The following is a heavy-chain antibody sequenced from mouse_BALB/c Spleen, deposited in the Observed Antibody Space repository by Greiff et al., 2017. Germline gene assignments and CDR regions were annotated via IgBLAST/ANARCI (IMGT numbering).Heavy chain of an antibody. V-gene: IGHV7-3*02. J-gene: IGHJ1*01. CDR3: AILDYDYGYWYFDG. CDR2: IRNKANGYTT. CDR1: GFTFTDYY. Sequence: EVKLMESGGGLVQPGGSLRLSCATSGFTFTDYYMSWVRQPPGKALEWLGFIRNKANGYTTEYSASVKGRFTISRDNSQSILYLQMNTLRAEDRATYYCAILDYDYGYWYFDGWGAGTTVTVSS. D-gene: IGHD2-4*01.